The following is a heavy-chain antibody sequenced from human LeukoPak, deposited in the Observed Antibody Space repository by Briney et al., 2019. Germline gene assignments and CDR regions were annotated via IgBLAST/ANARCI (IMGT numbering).Heavy chain of an antibody. Sequence: GGSLRLSCAASGFTFSSYAMSWVRQAPGKGLEWVSAISGSGGSTYYADSVKGRFTISRDNSKNTLYLQMNSLRAEDTAVYYCAKQWTESFSTAAVRFDYWGQGTLVTVSS. J-gene: IGHJ4*02. CDR1: GFTFSSYA. CDR3: AKQWTESFSTAAVRFDY. V-gene: IGHV3-23*01. D-gene: IGHD6-13*01. CDR2: ISGSGGST.